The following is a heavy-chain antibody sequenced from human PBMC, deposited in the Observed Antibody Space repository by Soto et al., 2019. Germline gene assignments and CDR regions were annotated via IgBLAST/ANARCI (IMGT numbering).Heavy chain of an antibody. Sequence: KESGPALVKPTETLTLTCTVSGFSLTTGKMGVSWIRQPPGKALEWLAHIFSDNERSYSTSLQGRLTISKDTSGSQVVLSMTDVDPVDTATYYCARMNVDSYQFYYAMDVWGQGTTVTVSS. D-gene: IGHD4-17*01. J-gene: IGHJ6*02. CDR2: IFSDNER. CDR3: ARMNVDSYQFYYAMDV. V-gene: IGHV2-26*01. CDR1: GFSLTTGKMG.